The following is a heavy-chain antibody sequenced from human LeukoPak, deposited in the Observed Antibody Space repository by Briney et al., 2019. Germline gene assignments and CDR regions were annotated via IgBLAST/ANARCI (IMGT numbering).Heavy chain of an antibody. Sequence: PGGSLRLSCAASGFTFSSYAMSWVRQAPGKGLEWVSAISGSGGSTYYADSVKGRFTTSRDNSKNTLYLQMNSLRAEDTAVYYCAKVGHDYGDFYGYYFDYWGQGTLVTVSS. D-gene: IGHD4-17*01. V-gene: IGHV3-23*01. CDR1: GFTFSSYA. J-gene: IGHJ4*02. CDR2: ISGSGGST. CDR3: AKVGHDYGDFYGYYFDY.